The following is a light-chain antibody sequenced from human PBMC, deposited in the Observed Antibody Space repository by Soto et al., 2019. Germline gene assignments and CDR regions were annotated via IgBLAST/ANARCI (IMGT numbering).Light chain of an antibody. CDR2: EVT. V-gene: IGLV2-8*01. CDR1: SSDVGGYDY. Sequence: QSALTQPPSASGSPGQSVTISCTGTSSDVGGYDYVSWYQQHPGKAPKLMIYEVTIRPSGVSDRFSGSKSGNTASLAITGLQAEDEADYYCQSYDSSLSGSSYVFGTGTKVTVL. J-gene: IGLJ1*01. CDR3: QSYDSSLSGSSYV.